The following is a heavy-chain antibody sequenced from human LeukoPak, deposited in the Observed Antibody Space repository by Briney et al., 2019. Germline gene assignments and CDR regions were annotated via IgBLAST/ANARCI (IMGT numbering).Heavy chain of an antibody. CDR1: GFTFSNYA. D-gene: IGHD5-12*01. V-gene: IGHV3-23*01. CDR2: IFGAGKNTT. J-gene: IGHJ4*02. Sequence: GGSLRLSCEASGFTFSNYAMNWVRQAPGKGLEWVSIIFGAGKNTTYYADSVKGRFTVSRDNSKNTLYLQMNSLRAEDTAVYYCAKDRRHMVATPYYFDYWGQGTLVTVSS. CDR3: AKDRRHMVATPYYFDY.